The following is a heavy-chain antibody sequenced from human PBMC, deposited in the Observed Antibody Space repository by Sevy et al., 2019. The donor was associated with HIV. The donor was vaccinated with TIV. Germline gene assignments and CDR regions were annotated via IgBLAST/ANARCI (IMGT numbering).Heavy chain of an antibody. V-gene: IGHV1-69*13. CDR2: IIPILGTT. CDR1: GGRFSFNG. J-gene: IGHJ6*02. Sequence: ASVKVSCKASGGRFSFNGISWVRQAAGQGLEWMAGIIPILGTTKYAQKFQDRVTITADESTSIVYMELTSLRSEDTAVYYCARRDPDDILTHYGMDVWGQGTTVTVSS. CDR3: ARRDPDDILTHYGMDV. D-gene: IGHD3-9*01.